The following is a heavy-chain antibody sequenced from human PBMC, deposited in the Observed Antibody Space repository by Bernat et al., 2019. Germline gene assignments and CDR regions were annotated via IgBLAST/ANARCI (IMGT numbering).Heavy chain of an antibody. V-gene: IGHV3-23*01. CDR1: GFTFSNYA. CDR2: ISGSGGST. J-gene: IGHJ4*02. D-gene: IGHD3-22*01. CDR3: AKDPGFTYDYSGYYLGYYFDY. Sequence: EVQLLESGGGLVQPGGSLRLSCEASGFTFSNYAMSWVRQAPGKGLEWVSSISGSGGSTYYADSVKGRFTISRGNSKNTLYLQMNSLRAEDTAVYFCAKDPGFTYDYSGYYLGYYFDYWGQGTLVTVSS.